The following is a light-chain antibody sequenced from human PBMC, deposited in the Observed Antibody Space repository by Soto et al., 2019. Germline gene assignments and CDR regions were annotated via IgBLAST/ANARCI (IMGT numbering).Light chain of an antibody. Sequence: EIVLTQSPVTLSLSPGERATLSCRASQNINQYLAWYQQKPGQAPRLLIYSSSNRAAGIPARFSGSGSGTDFTLTISSLEPEDFAVYYCQQRSSWPLTFGGGTKVEIK. J-gene: IGKJ4*01. CDR1: QNINQY. CDR3: QQRSSWPLT. CDR2: SSS. V-gene: IGKV3-11*01.